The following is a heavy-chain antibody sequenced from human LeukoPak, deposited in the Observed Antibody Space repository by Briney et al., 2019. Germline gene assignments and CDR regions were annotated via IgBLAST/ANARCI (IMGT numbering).Heavy chain of an antibody. D-gene: IGHD4-17*01. Sequence: GGSLRLSCAASGFTFSSYGMHWVRQAPGKGLEWVAVIWYDGSNKYYADSVKGRFTISRDNSKNTLYLQMNSLRAEDTAVCYCARAKNTVTMYYFDYWDQGTLVTVSS. V-gene: IGHV3-33*01. CDR3: ARAKNTVTMYYFDY. CDR2: IWYDGSNK. CDR1: GFTFSSYG. J-gene: IGHJ4*02.